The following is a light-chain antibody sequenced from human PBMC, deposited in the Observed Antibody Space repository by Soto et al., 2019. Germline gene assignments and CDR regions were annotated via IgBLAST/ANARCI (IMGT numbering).Light chain of an antibody. J-gene: IGLJ2*01. V-gene: IGLV1-44*01. CDR3: AAWDDRRNGI. CDR2: SNN. CDR1: SSNIGSNT. Sequence: QSVLTQPPSASGTPGQRVTISCSGSSSNIGSNTVNWYQQLPGTAPKLLIYSNNQRPSGVPDRFSGSKSGTSASLAISGLQSEDEADYYCAAWDDRRNGIFGGGTKLTVL.